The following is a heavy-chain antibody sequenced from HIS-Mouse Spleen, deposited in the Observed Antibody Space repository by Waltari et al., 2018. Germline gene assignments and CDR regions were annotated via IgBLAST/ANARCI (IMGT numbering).Heavy chain of an antibody. V-gene: IGHV3-23*01. CDR1: GFTFSSYA. D-gene: IGHD3-16*01. Sequence: EVQLLESGGGLVQPGGSLRLSCAASGFTFSSYAMSWVRQAPGQGLEWVSAISGSGGSTYYADSVKGRFTISRDNSKNTLYLQMNSLRAEDTAVYYCAPTDGEITFGGEQGVFDYWGQGTLVTVSS. J-gene: IGHJ4*02. CDR2: ISGSGGST. CDR3: APTDGEITFGGEQGVFDY.